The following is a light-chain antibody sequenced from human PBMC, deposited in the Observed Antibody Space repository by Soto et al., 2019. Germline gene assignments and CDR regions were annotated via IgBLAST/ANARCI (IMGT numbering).Light chain of an antibody. CDR1: QDIKNY. CDR2: AAS. Sequence: DIQMTQSPSSLSASVGDTVTITCRASQDIKNYLAWFQQKPGKAPRSLIFAASSLQSGVPSKFIGTDSGTDFTLTISSLQAEDVANYFCQQYHSYPLTFGGGPKLDIK. CDR3: QQYHSYPLT. V-gene: IGKV1-16*02. J-gene: IGKJ4*01.